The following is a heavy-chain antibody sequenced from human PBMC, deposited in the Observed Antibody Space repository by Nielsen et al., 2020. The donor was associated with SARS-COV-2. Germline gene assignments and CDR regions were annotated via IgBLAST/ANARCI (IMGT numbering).Heavy chain of an antibody. CDR1: GFSFSTYW. D-gene: IGHD4/OR15-4a*01. J-gene: IGHJ4*02. CDR2: INQDGSTT. Sequence: GESLKISCAASGFSFSTYWMHWVRQAPGKGLVWVSRINQDGSTTNYGDSVKGRFTISRDNSKNTLYLQMNSLRAEDTAVYYCAKDRAGATYARFDLWGQGTLVTVSS. V-gene: IGHV3-74*01. CDR3: AKDRAGATYARFDL.